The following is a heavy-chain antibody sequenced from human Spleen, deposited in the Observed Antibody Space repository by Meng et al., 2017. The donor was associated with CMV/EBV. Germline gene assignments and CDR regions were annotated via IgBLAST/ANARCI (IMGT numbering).Heavy chain of an antibody. V-gene: IGHV1-69*05. J-gene: IGHJ6*02. CDR3: ARGGGIVVVPTGGYYYYYGMDV. CDR2: IIPIFVTS. CDR1: GFTFSSYG. Sequence: SCAASGFTFSSYGMDWVRQAPGKRLELMGGIIPIFVTSNYAQKFQGRVTITTDESTSTAYMELSSLRSEDTAVYYCARGGGIVVVPTGGYYYYYGMDVWGQGTTVTVSS. D-gene: IGHD2-2*01.